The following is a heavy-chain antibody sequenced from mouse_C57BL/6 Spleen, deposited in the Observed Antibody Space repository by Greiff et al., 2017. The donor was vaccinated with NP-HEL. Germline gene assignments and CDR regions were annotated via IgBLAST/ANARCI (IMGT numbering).Heavy chain of an antibody. CDR1: GFNIKDYY. Sequence: EVQLVESGAELVRPGASVKLSCTASGFNIKDYYMHWVKQRPEQGLEWIGRIDPADGDTEYAPKFQGKATMTADTSSNTAYLQLSSLTSEDTAVYYCTNYYGSSHWYFDVWGTGTTVTVSS. CDR2: IDPADGDT. J-gene: IGHJ1*03. V-gene: IGHV14-1*01. D-gene: IGHD1-1*01. CDR3: TNYYGSSHWYFDV.